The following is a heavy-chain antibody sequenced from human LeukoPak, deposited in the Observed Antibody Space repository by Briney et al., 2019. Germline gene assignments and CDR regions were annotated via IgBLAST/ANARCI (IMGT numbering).Heavy chain of an antibody. CDR3: ARVGAYCGGDCYSGY. J-gene: IGHJ4*02. Sequence: ASVKVSCKVSGYTLTELSMHWVRQAPGKGLEWMGGFDPEDGETIYAQKFQGRVTMTEDTSTSTAYMELRSLRSDDTAVYYCARVGAYCGGDCYSGYWGQGTLVTVSS. D-gene: IGHD2-21*02. V-gene: IGHV1-24*01. CDR1: GYTLTELS. CDR2: FDPEDGET.